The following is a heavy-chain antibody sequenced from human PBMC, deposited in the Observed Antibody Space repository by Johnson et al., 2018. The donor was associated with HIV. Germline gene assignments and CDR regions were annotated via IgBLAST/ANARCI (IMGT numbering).Heavy chain of an antibody. CDR3: ARATYSNSKAHAFDI. J-gene: IGHJ3*02. D-gene: IGHD6-6*01. V-gene: IGHV3-74*02. CDR1: GFIFSNYW. CDR2: INSYGSGT. Sequence: MQLVESGGGLVQPGGSLRLSCAASGFIFSNYWMHWVRQVPGKGLVWVSRINSYGSGTTYADSVKGRFTISRDNAKTTVYLQMNSLRVEDTAVYYCARATYSNSKAHAFDIWGQGTMVTVSS.